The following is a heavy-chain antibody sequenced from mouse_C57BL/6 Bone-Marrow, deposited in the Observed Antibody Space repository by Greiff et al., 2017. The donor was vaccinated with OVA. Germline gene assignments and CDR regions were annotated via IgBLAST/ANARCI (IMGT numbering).Heavy chain of an antibody. Sequence: QVQLQQSGAELAKPGASVKLSCKASGYTFNSYWMHWVKQRPGQGLEWIGYINPSSGYTKYNQKFKGKATLTADKSSSTAYMQLSSLTYEDSAVSYCAREGGLLAWFAYWGQGTLVTVSA. CDR2: INPSSGYT. CDR1: GYTFNSYW. V-gene: IGHV1-7*01. CDR3: AREGGLLAWFAY. J-gene: IGHJ3*01. D-gene: IGHD1-1*01.